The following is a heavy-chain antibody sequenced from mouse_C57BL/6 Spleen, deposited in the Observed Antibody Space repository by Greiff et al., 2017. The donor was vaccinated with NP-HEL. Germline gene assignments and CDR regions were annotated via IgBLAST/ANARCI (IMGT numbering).Heavy chain of an antibody. V-gene: IGHV1-52*01. CDR1: GYTFTSYW. D-gene: IGHD2-4*01. Sequence: QVQLQQPGAELVRPGSSVKLSCKASGYTFTSYWMHWVKQRPIQGLEWIGNIDPSDSETHYNQKFKDKATLTVDKSSSTAYIQLSSLTSEDSAVYYCARTYYDYDGSMDYWGQGTSVTVSS. J-gene: IGHJ4*01. CDR3: ARTYYDYDGSMDY. CDR2: IDPSDSET.